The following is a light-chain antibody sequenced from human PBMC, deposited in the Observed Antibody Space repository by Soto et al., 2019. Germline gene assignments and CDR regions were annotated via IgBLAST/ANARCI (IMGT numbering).Light chain of an antibody. J-gene: IGKJ1*01. V-gene: IGKV3-15*01. CDR3: QQYNNWPPDRT. CDR1: QSVGSN. CDR2: GAS. Sequence: EIVMTQSPATLSVSPGERATLSCRASQSVGSNLAWYQLKPGQAPRLLIYGASTRATRIPARFSGSGSGTDFTLTISRLQSEDFAIHFCQQYNNWPPDRTFGQGTKVEIK.